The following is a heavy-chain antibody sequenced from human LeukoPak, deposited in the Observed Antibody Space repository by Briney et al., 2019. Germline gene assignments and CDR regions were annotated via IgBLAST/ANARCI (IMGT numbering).Heavy chain of an antibody. CDR2: INPNSGDT. Sequence: ASVKVSCKASGGTFSSYAISWVRQAPGQGLEWMGWINPNSGDTKYAQKFQGRVTMTRDTSISTAYMELTRLRSDDSAVYYCARGETEETGTRPDAFDIWGQGTMVTVSS. CDR1: GGTFSSYA. D-gene: IGHD6-13*01. CDR3: ARGETEETGTRPDAFDI. J-gene: IGHJ3*02. V-gene: IGHV1-2*02.